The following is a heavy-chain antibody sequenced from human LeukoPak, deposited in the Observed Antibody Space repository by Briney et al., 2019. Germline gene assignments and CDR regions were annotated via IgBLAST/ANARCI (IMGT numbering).Heavy chain of an antibody. CDR2: ISDSGGRT. D-gene: IGHD3-22*01. J-gene: IGHJ4*02. V-gene: IGHV3-23*01. Sequence: GGSLRLSCAVSGITLSNYGMSWVRQALGKGLEWVAGISDSGGRTNYADSVKGRFTISRDNPKNTLYLQMNSLRAEDTAVYFCAKRGVVIRVILVGFHKEAYYFDSWGQGALVTVSS. CDR3: AKRGVVIRVILVGFHKEAYYFDS. CDR1: GITLSNYG.